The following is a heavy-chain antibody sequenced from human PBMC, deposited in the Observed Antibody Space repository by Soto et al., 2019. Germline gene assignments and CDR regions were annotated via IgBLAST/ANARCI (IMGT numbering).Heavy chain of an antibody. J-gene: IGHJ6*02. CDR1: GFTFSSYG. Sequence: QVQLVESGGGVVQPGRSLRLSCAASGFTFSSYGMHWVRQAPGKGLEWVAVISYDGSNKYYADSVKGRFTISRDNSKTTLYLQMNSLRAEDTAVYYCANDLSAGTGMDVWGQGTTVTVS. CDR2: ISYDGSNK. CDR3: ANDLSAGTGMDV. V-gene: IGHV3-30*18.